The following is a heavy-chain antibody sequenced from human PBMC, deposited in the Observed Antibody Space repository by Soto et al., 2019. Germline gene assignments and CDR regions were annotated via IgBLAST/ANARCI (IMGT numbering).Heavy chain of an antibody. V-gene: IGHV3-23*01. CDR2: ITGAGGST. CDR3: AKGHSDSFGNYDYFGMDV. J-gene: IGHJ6*02. D-gene: IGHD4-4*01. Sequence: LLLESGGGLVQPGGSLRLSCAASGFTFINYGMSWVRQAPGKGLEWIGAITGAGGSTYNAESVKGRFTISRVNSKKTVYLQLDSLRVEDTAVYYCAKGHSDSFGNYDYFGMDVWGQGTTVTVSS. CDR1: GFTFINYG.